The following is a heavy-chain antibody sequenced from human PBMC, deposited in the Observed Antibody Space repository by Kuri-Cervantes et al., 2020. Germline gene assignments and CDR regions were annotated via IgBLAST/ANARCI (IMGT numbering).Heavy chain of an antibody. J-gene: IGHJ6*03. D-gene: IGHD3-10*01. V-gene: IGHV2-70*20. CDR3: ARITMIRGVNSYYYYMDV. CDR1: GFSLSTSGMC. Sequence: SGPTLVKPTQTLTLTCTFSGFSLSTSGMCVSWVRQPPGKALEWLALIDWDDDKYYTTSLKTRLTIPKVTSKNQVVLTMINMDPVDTATYYCARITMIRGVNSYYYYMDVWGKGTTVTVSS. CDR2: IDWDDDK.